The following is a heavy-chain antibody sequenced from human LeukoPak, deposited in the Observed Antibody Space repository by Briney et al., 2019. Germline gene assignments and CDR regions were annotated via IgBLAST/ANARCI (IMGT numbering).Heavy chain of an antibody. D-gene: IGHD2-15*01. Sequence: GASVKVSCKASGYTFTDYYMHWVRQAPGQGLECMGWINPNSGGTNYAQKFQGRVTMTRDTSISTAYMELSRLRSDDTAVYYCARIRFRGYCSGGSCKNHNAFDIWGQGTMVTVSS. CDR1: GYTFTDYY. CDR3: ARIRFRGYCSGGSCKNHNAFDI. J-gene: IGHJ3*02. V-gene: IGHV1-2*02. CDR2: INPNSGGT.